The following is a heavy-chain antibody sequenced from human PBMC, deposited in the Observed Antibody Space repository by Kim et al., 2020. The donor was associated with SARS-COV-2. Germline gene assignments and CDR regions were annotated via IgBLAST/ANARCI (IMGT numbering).Heavy chain of an antibody. Sequence: KGRFTISRNNSKNTLYLQMNSLRAEDTAVYYCALTRVPAAMWGGSLDYWGQGTLVTVSS. J-gene: IGHJ4*02. CDR3: ALTRVPAAMWGGSLDY. V-gene: IGHV3-23*01. D-gene: IGHD2-2*01.